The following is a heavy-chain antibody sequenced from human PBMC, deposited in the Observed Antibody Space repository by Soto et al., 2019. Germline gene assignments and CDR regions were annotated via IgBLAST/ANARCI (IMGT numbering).Heavy chain of an antibody. J-gene: IGHJ6*02. CDR2: FDPEDGET. V-gene: IGHV1-24*01. Sequence: ASVKVSCKVSGYTLTELSMHWVRQAPGKGLEWMGGFDPEDGETIYAQKFQGRVTMTEDTSTDTAYMELSSLRSEDTAVYYCATGKLHPCYYFGMDVWGQGTTVTVSS. CDR1: GYTLTELS. CDR3: ATGKLHPCYYFGMDV. D-gene: IGHD2-15*01.